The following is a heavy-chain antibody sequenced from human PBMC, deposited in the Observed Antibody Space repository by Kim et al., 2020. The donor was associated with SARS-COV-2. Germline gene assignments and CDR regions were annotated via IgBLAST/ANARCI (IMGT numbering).Heavy chain of an antibody. D-gene: IGHD3-10*01. CDR1: GFTFSNYA. CDR3: AKDDGAYHGSGRSNFDN. CDR2: ISGGGGST. V-gene: IGHV3-23*01. J-gene: IGHJ4*02. Sequence: GGSLRLSCATSGFTFSNYAMSWVRQAPGKGLEWVSAISGGGGSTYYADSVKGRFTISRDNSKNTAYLQMTSLGAEDTAVYYCAKDDGAYHGSGRSNFDNWGQGTLVTVSS.